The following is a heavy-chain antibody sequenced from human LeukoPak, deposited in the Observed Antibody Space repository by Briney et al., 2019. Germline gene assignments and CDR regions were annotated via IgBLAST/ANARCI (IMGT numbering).Heavy chain of an antibody. V-gene: IGHV3-15*01. J-gene: IGHJ4*02. CDR3: TTNREVAGALSGFDY. Sequence: PGGSLRLSCAASGFTFNNAWMSWVRQAPGKGLEWVGRIKSKTDGETTDYAAPVKGRFTISRDDSKNTLYLQMSSLKSEDTAVYYCTTNREVAGALSGFDYWGQGTLVTVSS. CDR1: GFTFNNAW. D-gene: IGHD6-19*01. CDR2: IKSKTDGETT.